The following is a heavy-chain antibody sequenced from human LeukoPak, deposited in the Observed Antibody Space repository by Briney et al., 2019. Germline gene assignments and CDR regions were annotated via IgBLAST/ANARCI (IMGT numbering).Heavy chain of an antibody. CDR2: ISGSGVTT. V-gene: IGHV3-23*01. J-gene: IGHJ4*02. D-gene: IGHD1-1*01. CDR1: GFTFSSYA. CDR3: AREVRTPGY. Sequence: PGGSLRLSCAASGFTFSSYAMSWVRQAPGKGLEWVPGISGSGVTTYYADSPKGRFTISRDNSKNTVYLQMNSLRAEDTATYYCAREVRTPGYWGQGTLVTVSS.